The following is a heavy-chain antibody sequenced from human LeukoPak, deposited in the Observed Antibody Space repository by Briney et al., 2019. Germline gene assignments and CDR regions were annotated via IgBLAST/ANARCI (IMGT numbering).Heavy chain of an antibody. J-gene: IGHJ1*01. CDR2: INHSGST. CDR3: ARVRLITIFGVVTRGYFQH. CDR1: GGSFSGYC. D-gene: IGHD3-3*01. V-gene: IGHV4-34*01. Sequence: SETLSLTCAVYGGSFSGYCWSWIRQPPGKGLEWIGEINHSGSTNYNPSLKSRVTISVDTSKNQFSLKLSSVTAADTAVYYCARVRLITIFGVVTRGYFQHWGQAPWSPSPQ.